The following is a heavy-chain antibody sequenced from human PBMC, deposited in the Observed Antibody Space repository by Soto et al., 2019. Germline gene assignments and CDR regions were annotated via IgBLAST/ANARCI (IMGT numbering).Heavy chain of an antibody. D-gene: IGHD6-25*01. Sequence: LRLSCAVSGFTVSDNYMSWIRQAPGKGLEWVSVIYRGDATHYADSVKGRFTISRDNSKNTVYLQMNSLRAEDTAVYYCARDRSDSSRADSFDIWGQGTMVTVSS. J-gene: IGHJ3*02. CDR3: ARDRSDSSRADSFDI. CDR2: IYRGDAT. CDR1: GFTVSDNY. V-gene: IGHV3-53*01.